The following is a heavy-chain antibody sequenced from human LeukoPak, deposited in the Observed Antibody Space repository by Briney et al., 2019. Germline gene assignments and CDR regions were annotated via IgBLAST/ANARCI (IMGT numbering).Heavy chain of an antibody. CDR1: GGTFSSYA. D-gene: IGHD3-22*01. CDR3: ARDKQDDSSGYKNLALDY. Sequence: SVKVSCKASGGTFSSYAISWVRQAPGQGLEWMGRIIPIFGTANYAQKFQGRVTITTDESTSTAYMELSSLRSEDTAVYYSARDKQDDSSGYKNLALDYWGQGTLVTVSS. CDR2: IIPIFGTA. J-gene: IGHJ4*02. V-gene: IGHV1-69*05.